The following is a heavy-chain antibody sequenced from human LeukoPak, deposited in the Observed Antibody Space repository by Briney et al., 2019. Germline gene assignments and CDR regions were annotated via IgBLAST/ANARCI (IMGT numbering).Heavy chain of an antibody. CDR2: ISSSSGYI. CDR3: ARARDCSSTSSYAFDY. CDR1: GFTFSSYT. D-gene: IGHD2-2*01. J-gene: IGHJ4*02. V-gene: IGHV3-21*01. Sequence: GGSLRLSCAASGFTFSSYTTNWVRQAPGKGLEWVSSISSSSGYIYYADSVKGRFTISRDNAKNSLYLQMNSLRAEDTAVYYCARARDCSSTSSYAFDYWGQGTLVTVSS.